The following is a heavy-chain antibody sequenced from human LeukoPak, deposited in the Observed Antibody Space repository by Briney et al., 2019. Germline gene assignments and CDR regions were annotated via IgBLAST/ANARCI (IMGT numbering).Heavy chain of an antibody. CDR2: ISSGGSAI. CDR3: ARDPLSYYGSGKPNWFDP. V-gene: IGHV3-11*01. CDR1: GFTFSDYA. Sequence: GSLRLSCAASGFTFSDYALGWVRQAPGKGLEWLSYISSGGSAIYYADSVKGRFTISRDNAKNSLYLQMNSLRAEDTAVYYCARDPLSYYGSGKPNWFDPWGQGTLVTVSS. J-gene: IGHJ5*02. D-gene: IGHD3-10*01.